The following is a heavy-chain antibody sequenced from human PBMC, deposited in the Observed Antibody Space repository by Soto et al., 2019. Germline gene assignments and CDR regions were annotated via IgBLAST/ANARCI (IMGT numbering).Heavy chain of an antibody. CDR3: AEWGDSGSFNLLDL. Sequence: TLSLTYPFSCGSISSGGYYWSWIRQHPGKGLEWIGYIYYSGSTYYNPSLKSRVTISVDTSKNQFSLKLSSVTAADTAVYYWAEWGDSGSFNLLDLWGQGTLVLV. J-gene: IGHJ5*02. D-gene: IGHD1-26*01. CDR1: CGSISSGGYY. CDR2: IYYSGST. V-gene: IGHV4-31*03.